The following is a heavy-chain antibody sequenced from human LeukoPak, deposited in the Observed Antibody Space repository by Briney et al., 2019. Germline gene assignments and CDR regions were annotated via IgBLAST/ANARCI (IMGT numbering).Heavy chain of an antibody. CDR2: INPNSGGT. J-gene: IGHJ3*02. D-gene: IGHD3-3*01. CDR3: ARGRPRGPLEWLSPLDAFDI. CDR1: GYTFTGYY. Sequence: ASVKVSCKASGYTFTGYYMHWVRQAPGQGLEWMGWINPNSGGTNYAQKFQGRVTMTRDTSISTAYMELSRLRSDDTAVYYCARGRPRGPLEWLSPLDAFDIWGQGTMVTVSS. V-gene: IGHV1-2*02.